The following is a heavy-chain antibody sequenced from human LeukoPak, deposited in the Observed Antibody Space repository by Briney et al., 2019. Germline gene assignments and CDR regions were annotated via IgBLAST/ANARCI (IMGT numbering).Heavy chain of an antibody. CDR2: FDPEDGET. CDR1: GYTLTELS. CDR3: ATPLASRYYYYYGMDV. D-gene: IGHD2-15*01. Sequence: ASVKVSCKVSGYTLTELSMHWVRQAPGKGLEWMGGFDPEDGETIYAQKFQGRVTMTEDTSTDTAYMGLSSLRSEDTAVYYCATPLASRYYYYYGMDVWGQGTTVTVSS. J-gene: IGHJ6*02. V-gene: IGHV1-24*01.